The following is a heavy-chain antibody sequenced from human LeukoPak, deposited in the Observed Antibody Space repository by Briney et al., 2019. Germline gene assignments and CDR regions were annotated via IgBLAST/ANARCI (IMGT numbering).Heavy chain of an antibody. CDR1: GFTFSSYS. V-gene: IGHV3-21*01. D-gene: IGHD6-13*01. Sequence: GGSLRLSCAASGFTFSSYSMNWVRQAPGKGLEWVSSISSSSSYIYYADSVKGRFTISRDNAKNSLYLQMNSLRAEDTAVYYCARFHIGYSSSWYFDPWGQGTLVTVSS. CDR2: ISSSSSYI. J-gene: IGHJ5*02. CDR3: ARFHIGYSSSWYFDP.